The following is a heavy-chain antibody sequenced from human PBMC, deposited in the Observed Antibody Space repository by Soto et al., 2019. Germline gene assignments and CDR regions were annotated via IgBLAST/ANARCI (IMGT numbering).Heavy chain of an antibody. CDR2: ISSNGVGT. Sequence: PGGSLRLSCAASGFTLSGYAMDWVRQAPGKGLEYVSGISSNGVGTYYANSVQGRFTISRDNSKNTVYLQMGSLRPEDMAVYYCARRARPDFYYMDVWGQETAVTVSS. V-gene: IGHV3-64*01. J-gene: IGHJ6*03. D-gene: IGHD6-6*01. CDR3: ARRARPDFYYMDV. CDR1: GFTLSGYA.